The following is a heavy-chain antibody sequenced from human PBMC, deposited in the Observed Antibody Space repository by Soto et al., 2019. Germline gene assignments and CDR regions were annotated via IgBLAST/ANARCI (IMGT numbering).Heavy chain of an antibody. D-gene: IGHD3-10*01. Sequence: GGSLRLSCAASGFTFSSYAMSWVRQAPGKGLEWVSAISGSGGSTYYADSVKGRFTISRDNSKNTLYLQMNSLRAEDTAVYYCANCNFWDGSGSYYDYWGQGTLVTVSS. V-gene: IGHV3-23*01. J-gene: IGHJ4*02. CDR3: ANCNFWDGSGSYYDY. CDR2: ISGSGGST. CDR1: GFTFSSYA.